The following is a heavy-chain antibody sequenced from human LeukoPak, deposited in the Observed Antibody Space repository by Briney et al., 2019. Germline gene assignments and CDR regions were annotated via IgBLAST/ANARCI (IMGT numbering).Heavy chain of an antibody. V-gene: IGHV4-59*01. CDR1: GGSISSYY. D-gene: IGHD1-26*01. Sequence: SETLSLTCTVSGGSISSYYWSWIRQPPGKGLEWIGDIYYSGSTNYNPSLKSRVTISVDTSKKQFSLMLSSVTAADTAVYYCARDRREYYYYYYMDVWGKGTTVTVSS. CDR2: IYYSGST. CDR3: ARDRREYYYYYYMDV. J-gene: IGHJ6*03.